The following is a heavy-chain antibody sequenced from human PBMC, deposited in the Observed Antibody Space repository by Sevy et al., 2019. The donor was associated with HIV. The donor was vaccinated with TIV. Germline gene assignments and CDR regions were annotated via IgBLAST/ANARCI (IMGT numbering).Heavy chain of an antibody. CDR1: GGSISSYY. V-gene: IGHV4-59*01. CDR3: ARGGGNPGWFDP. D-gene: IGHD2-15*01. J-gene: IGHJ5*02. Sequence: SETLSLTCTVSGGSISSYYWSWIRQPPGKGLEWIGYIYYSGSTNYNPSLKSRVTISVDTSKNQFSLKLSSVTAADTAVYYCARGGGNPGWFDPWGQGTLVTVSS. CDR2: IYYSGST.